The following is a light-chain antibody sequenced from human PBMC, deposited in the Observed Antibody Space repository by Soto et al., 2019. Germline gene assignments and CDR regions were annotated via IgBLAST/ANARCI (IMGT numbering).Light chain of an antibody. J-gene: IGLJ2*01. CDR3: QVWDSSSDRVV. V-gene: IGLV3-21*04. CDR2: YDS. Sequence: SYELTQPPSVSVAPGKTATITCGGNNIETKSVHWYQQKPGQAPVLVIYYDSDRPSGIPERFSGSNSGNTATLTTSRVEAGDEADYYCQVWDSSSDRVVFGGGTKVTVL. CDR1: NIETKS.